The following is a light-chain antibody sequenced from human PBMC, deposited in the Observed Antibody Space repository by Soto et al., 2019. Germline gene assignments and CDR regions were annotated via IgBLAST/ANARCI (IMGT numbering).Light chain of an antibody. CDR1: QSIFTY. Sequence: DIQMTQSASSLSASVGDRVAITCRTSQSIFTYLNWYQQKPGKAPKLLISDASSLQSGVPSRFSRSESRRDFTLTISSLQPGDFATYCCQQSYSAPFTFGPGTKVDMK. J-gene: IGKJ3*01. CDR3: QQSYSAPFT. V-gene: IGKV1-39*01. CDR2: DAS.